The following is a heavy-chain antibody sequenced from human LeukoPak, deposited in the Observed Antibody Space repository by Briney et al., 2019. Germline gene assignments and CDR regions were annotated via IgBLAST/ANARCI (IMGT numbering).Heavy chain of an antibody. CDR3: AWSGGGPGWFEP. Sequence: SETLSLTCAVSGGSISSSNWWSWVRQPPGKGLEWIGEIYHSGSTNYNPSLKSRVTISVDKSKNQFSLKLSSVTAADTAVYYCAWSGGGPGWFEPWGQGTLVTVSS. D-gene: IGHD3-3*01. V-gene: IGHV4-4*02. J-gene: IGHJ5*02. CDR1: GGSISSSNW. CDR2: IYHSGST.